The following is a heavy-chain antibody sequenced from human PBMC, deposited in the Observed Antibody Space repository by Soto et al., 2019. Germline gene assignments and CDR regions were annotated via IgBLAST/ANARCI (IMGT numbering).Heavy chain of an antibody. J-gene: IGHJ6*02. CDR1: GGSVSSGSYY. Sequence: PSETLSLTCTVSGGSVSSGSYYWSWIRQPPGKGLEWIGYIYYSGSTNYNPSLKSRVTISVDTSKNQFSLKLSSVTAADTAVYYCARDRFAGTTGGYYYHYGMDVWGQGPTVTVS. CDR2: IYYSGST. V-gene: IGHV4-61*01. CDR3: ARDRFAGTTGGYYYHYGMDV. D-gene: IGHD1-7*01.